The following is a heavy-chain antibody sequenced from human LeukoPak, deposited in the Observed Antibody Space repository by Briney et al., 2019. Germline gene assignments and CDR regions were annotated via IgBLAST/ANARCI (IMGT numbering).Heavy chain of an antibody. CDR1: GFIFSSQA. CDR3: AKDRDTPTVTLFDY. D-gene: IGHD4-4*01. Sequence: GGSLRLSCAASGFIFSSQAMSWVRQAPGMGLEWVSAISASGFNTYYTDSVKGRFTISRDTSKNTLYLHMSSLRAEDTAVYYCAKDRDTPTVTLFDYWGRGTLVTVSS. V-gene: IGHV3-23*01. CDR2: ISASGFNT. J-gene: IGHJ4*02.